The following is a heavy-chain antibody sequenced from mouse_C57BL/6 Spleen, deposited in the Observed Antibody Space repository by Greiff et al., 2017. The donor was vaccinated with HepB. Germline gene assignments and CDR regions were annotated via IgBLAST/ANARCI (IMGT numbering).Heavy chain of an antibody. Sequence: EVQGVESGGGLVKPGGSLKLSCAASGFTFSSYAMSWVRQTPEKRLEWVATISDGGSYTYYPDNVKGRFTISRDNAKNNLYLQMSHLKSEDTAMYYCARDDVYYGYFDYWGQGTTLTVSS. CDR2: ISDGGSYT. J-gene: IGHJ2*01. CDR1: GFTFSSYA. CDR3: ARDDVYYGYFDY. V-gene: IGHV5-4*01. D-gene: IGHD2-3*01.